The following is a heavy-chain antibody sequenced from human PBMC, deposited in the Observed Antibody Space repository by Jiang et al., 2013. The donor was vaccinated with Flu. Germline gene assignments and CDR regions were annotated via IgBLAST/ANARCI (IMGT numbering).Heavy chain of an antibody. D-gene: IGHD3-16*01. CDR2: IHHTWNT. Sequence: GPGLVKPSETLSLTCAVSGGSISSSNWWSWVRQPPGKGLEWIGEIHHTWNTNYSPSLRSRVTISLDKSKDQFSLKLSSVTAADTAVYYCARVGDHLWAFDFWGQGTLVTVSS. V-gene: IGHV4-4*02. CDR3: ARVGDHLWAFDF. J-gene: IGHJ4*02. CDR1: GGSISSSNW.